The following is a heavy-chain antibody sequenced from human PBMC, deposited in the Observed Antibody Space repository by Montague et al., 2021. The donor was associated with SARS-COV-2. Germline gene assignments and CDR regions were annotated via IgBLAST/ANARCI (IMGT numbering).Heavy chain of an antibody. V-gene: IGHV1-8*01. D-gene: IGHD3-22*01. CDR1: GYTFTSYD. Sequence: SVKVSCKASGYTFTSYDINWVRQATGQGLEWMGWMNPNSGDTGYAQKFQGRVTMTRNTSISTAYMELSSLRSEDTAVYYCARAQYYYDSSGYYPAYWGQGTLVIVSS. CDR3: ARAQYYYDSSGYYPAY. J-gene: IGHJ4*02. CDR2: MNPNSGDT.